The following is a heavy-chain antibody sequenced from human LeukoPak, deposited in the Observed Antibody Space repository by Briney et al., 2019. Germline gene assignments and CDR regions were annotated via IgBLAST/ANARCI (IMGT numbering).Heavy chain of an antibody. J-gene: IGHJ4*02. CDR1: GFTFSDYY. CDR2: ISSSGSTI. V-gene: IGHV3-11*01. D-gene: IGHD1-7*01. CDR3: ASAITGTSDY. Sequence: GGSLRLSCAASGFTFSDYYMSWIRQAPGKGLEWVSYISSSGSTIYYADSVKGRFTISRDNHNNSLYLQMNSLRAADTAVYYCASAITGTSDYWGQGTLVTVSS.